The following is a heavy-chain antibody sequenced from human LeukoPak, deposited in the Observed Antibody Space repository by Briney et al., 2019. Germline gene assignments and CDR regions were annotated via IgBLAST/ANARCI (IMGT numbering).Heavy chain of an antibody. V-gene: IGHV4-34*01. CDR1: GGSFSVYY. Sequence: SETLSLTCAVYGGSFSVYYWSWIRQPPGKGLEWIGEINHSGSTNYNPSLKSRVTISVDTSKNQFSLKLSSVTAADTAVYYCARAPRAITIFGVAGHYYYYGMDVWGQGTTVTVSS. D-gene: IGHD3-3*01. CDR2: INHSGST. CDR3: ARAPRAITIFGVAGHYYYYGMDV. J-gene: IGHJ6*02.